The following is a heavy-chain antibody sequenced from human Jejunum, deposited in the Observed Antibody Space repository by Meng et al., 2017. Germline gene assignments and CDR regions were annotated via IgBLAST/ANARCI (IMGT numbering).Heavy chain of an antibody. Sequence: GESLKISCTGSGFTFSRSWMSWVRQTPGKGLEWVAIVNPDGSQKSYVDSVKGRFTISRDNAKNSLFLQLNIVRVEDTAVYYCAGGGRDFAWGQGTLVTVSS. CDR1: GFTFSRSW. CDR2: VNPDGSQK. V-gene: IGHV3-7*04. J-gene: IGHJ5*02. CDR3: AGGGRDFA. D-gene: IGHD3-3*01.